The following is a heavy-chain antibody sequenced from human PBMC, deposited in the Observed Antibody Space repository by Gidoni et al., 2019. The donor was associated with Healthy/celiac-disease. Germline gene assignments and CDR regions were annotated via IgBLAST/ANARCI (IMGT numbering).Heavy chain of an antibody. V-gene: IGHV3-23*01. CDR3: ANGRSFQTYYYDSSGYSVDY. D-gene: IGHD3-22*01. J-gene: IGHJ4*02. CDR2: ISGSGGST. CDR1: GFTFSSYA. Sequence: EVQLLESGGGLVQPGGSLRLSCAASGFTFSSYAMSWVRQAPGKGLEWVSAISGSGGSTYYADSVKGRFTISRDNSKNTLYLQMNSLRAEDTAVYYCANGRSFQTYYYDSSGYSVDYWGQGTLVTVSS.